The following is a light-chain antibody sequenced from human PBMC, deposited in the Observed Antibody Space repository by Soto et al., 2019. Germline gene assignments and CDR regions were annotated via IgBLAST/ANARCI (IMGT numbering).Light chain of an antibody. CDR1: QEINIF. J-gene: IGKJ3*01. CDR2: GAS. CDR3: QQLNSFPLS. Sequence: IQLTQSPSSLSASVWDRVTITCRASQEINIFLAWYKQKPGKAPKLLIYGASTLQSGVSSRFSGSGSRTDFTLIIRCLQSEDFATYYCQQLNSFPLSFGPGTKVDI. V-gene: IGKV1-9*01.